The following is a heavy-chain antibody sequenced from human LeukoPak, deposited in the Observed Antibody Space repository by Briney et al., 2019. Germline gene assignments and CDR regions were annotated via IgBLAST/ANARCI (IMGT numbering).Heavy chain of an antibody. D-gene: IGHD6-19*01. CDR2: IYWYDDK. V-gene: IGHV2-5*01. CDR1: GFSLSTSAMG. Sequence: SGPTLVKPTQTLTLTCTFSGFSLSTSAMGMGWIRQPPGEALEWFALIYWYDDKRYSPSLNSRLPITKDTSKSQVVLTMTDMTPVDTATYYCVHTGNSGWSFTTDALGISDQGTTVTVSS. J-gene: IGHJ3*02. CDR3: VHTGNSGWSFTTDALGI.